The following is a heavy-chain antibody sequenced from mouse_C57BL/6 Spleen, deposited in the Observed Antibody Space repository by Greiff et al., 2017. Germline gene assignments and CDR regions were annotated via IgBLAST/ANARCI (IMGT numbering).Heavy chain of an antibody. CDR3: ARYYYGSSLLFAY. D-gene: IGHD1-1*01. Sequence: VQLVESGAELVRPGTSVKVSCKASGYAFTNYLIEWVKQRPGQGLEWIGVINPGSGGTNYNEKFKGKATLTADKSSSTAYMQLSSLTSEDSAVYFCARYYYGSSLLFAYWGQGTLVTVSA. J-gene: IGHJ3*01. V-gene: IGHV1-54*01. CDR2: INPGSGGT. CDR1: GYAFTNYL.